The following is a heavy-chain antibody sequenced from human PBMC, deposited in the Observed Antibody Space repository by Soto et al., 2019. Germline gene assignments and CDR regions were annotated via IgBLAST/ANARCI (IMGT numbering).Heavy chain of an antibody. CDR2: INPNTGVT. V-gene: IGHV1-2*02. CDR1: GYSFTGYF. CDR3: ARDNRITGIVAEIDL. J-gene: IGHJ5*02. D-gene: IGHD1-20*01. Sequence: GASVKVSCKASGYSFTGYFIHWVRQAPGQGLEWMGWINPNTGVTNYAQRLKGRFTISSDKSSNTLFLQMDSLDTEDTAVYYCARDNRITGIVAEIDLWGRGTLVTVSS.